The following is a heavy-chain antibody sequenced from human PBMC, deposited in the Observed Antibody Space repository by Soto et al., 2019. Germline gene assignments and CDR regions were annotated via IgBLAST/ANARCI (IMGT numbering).Heavy chain of an antibody. CDR3: ARQAAAPGIDLWFDP. V-gene: IGHV4-39*01. J-gene: IGHJ5*02. D-gene: IGHD6-13*01. Sequence: SETLSLTCNVSGGSISSSRSYWAWFRQPPGKELEWIANIFYAGNTYYNPSLKSRVTVSVDTSKNQFSLKLDSVTAADTAVYYCARQAAAPGIDLWFDPWGKGTLVTVSS. CDR1: GGSISSSRSY. CDR2: IFYAGNT.